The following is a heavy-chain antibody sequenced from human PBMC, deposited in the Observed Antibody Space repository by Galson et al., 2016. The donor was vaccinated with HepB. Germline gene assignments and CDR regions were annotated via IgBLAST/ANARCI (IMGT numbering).Heavy chain of an antibody. J-gene: IGHJ4*02. D-gene: IGHD3-3*01. CDR3: ARPPYYDFWSGFGR. V-gene: IGHV5-51*03. Sequence: QSGAEVKKPGESLKISCKASGYSFTSYWIGWVRQMPGKGLEWMGIIFPGDSDPMYSPSFGGLVPISVDRSINTASLQWSSLRTSDTAIYYCARPPYYDFWSGFGRWGQGTLVTVSS. CDR1: GYSFTSYW. CDR2: IFPGDSDP.